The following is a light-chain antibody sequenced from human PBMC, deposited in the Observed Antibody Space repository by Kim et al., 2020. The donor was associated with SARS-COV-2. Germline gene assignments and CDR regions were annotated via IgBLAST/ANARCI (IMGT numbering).Light chain of an antibody. CDR2: RDS. V-gene: IGLV3-9*01. CDR3: QVWDSSTVV. Sequence: SYELTQPLSVSVALGQTARITCGGNNIGSKNVHWYQQKPGQAPVLVIYRDSNRPSGIPERFSGSNSGNTATLTIIRAQAGDEADYYCQVWDSSTVVFGGGTQLTVL. J-gene: IGLJ2*01. CDR1: NIGSKN.